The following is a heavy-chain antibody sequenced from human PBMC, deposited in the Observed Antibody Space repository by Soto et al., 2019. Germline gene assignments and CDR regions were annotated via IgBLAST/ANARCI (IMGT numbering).Heavy chain of an antibody. V-gene: IGHV7-4-1*01. CDR3: ARDDTETPLDY. D-gene: IGHD2-15*01. CDR1: GYTFTSYA. CDR2: INTNTGNP. Sequence: QVQLVQSGSELKKPGASVKVSCKASGYTFTSYAMNWVRQAPGQGLEWMGWINTNTGNPTYDQGFKGRFDFTLDPSDKPAYLQICSLKAEETAVDYCARDDTETPLDYWGQGTLVPVSS. J-gene: IGHJ4*02.